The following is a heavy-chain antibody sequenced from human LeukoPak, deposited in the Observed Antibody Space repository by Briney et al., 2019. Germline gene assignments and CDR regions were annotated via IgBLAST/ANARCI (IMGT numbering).Heavy chain of an antibody. CDR3: SRDGSGSGDC. CDR1: GFSFSSDA. CDR2: ISGSSGST. Sequence: PGGSLRVSCAVSGFSFSSDAMSWVRQAPGKGLEWVSGISGSSGSTHYADSVKGRFTISRDNAKNSLFLEMNSLRPEDTAVYYCSRDGSGSGDCWGQGTLVTVSS. J-gene: IGHJ4*02. V-gene: IGHV3-23*01. D-gene: IGHD2-15*01.